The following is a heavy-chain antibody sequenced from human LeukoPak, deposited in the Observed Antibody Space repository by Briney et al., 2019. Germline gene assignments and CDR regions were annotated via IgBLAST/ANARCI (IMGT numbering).Heavy chain of an antibody. D-gene: IGHD5-18*01. CDR1: GFTISGHW. Sequence: GGSLRLSCAASGFTISGHWMAWVRQAPGKGLEWVSSISSSSSYIYYADSVKGRFTISRDNAKNSLYLQMNSLRAEDTAVYYCARVAYSYGSHFDYWGQGTLVTVSS. CDR2: ISSSSSYI. J-gene: IGHJ4*02. V-gene: IGHV3-21*01. CDR3: ARVAYSYGSHFDY.